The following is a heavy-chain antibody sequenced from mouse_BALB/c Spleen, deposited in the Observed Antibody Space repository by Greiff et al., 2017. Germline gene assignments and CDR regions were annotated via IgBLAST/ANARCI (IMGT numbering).Heavy chain of an antibody. J-gene: IGHJ2*01. CDR3: ARDDGYYPDY. D-gene: IGHD2-3*01. CDR2: ISSGSSTI. CDR1: GFTFSSFG. Sequence: EVKLVESGGGLVQPGGSRKLSCAASGFTFSSFGMHWVRQAPEKGLEWVAYISSGSSTIYYADTVKGRFTISRDNPKNTLFLQMTSLRSEDTAMYYCARDDGYYPDYWGQGTTLTVSS. V-gene: IGHV5-17*02.